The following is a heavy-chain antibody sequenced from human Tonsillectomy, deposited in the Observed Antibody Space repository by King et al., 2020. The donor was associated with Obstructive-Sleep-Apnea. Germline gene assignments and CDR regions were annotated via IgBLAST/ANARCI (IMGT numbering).Heavy chain of an antibody. V-gene: IGHV3-30-3*01. Sequence: VQLVESGGGVVQPGRSLRLSCAASGFTFSSYAMHWVRQAPGKGLEWVAVISYDGSNKYYADSVKGRFTISRDNSKNTLYLQMNSLRAEDTAVYYCAREQVRRSSSWNDAFDIWGQGTMVTVSS. J-gene: IGHJ3*02. CDR1: GFTFSSYA. D-gene: IGHD6-13*01. CDR2: ISYDGSNK. CDR3: AREQVRRSSSWNDAFDI.